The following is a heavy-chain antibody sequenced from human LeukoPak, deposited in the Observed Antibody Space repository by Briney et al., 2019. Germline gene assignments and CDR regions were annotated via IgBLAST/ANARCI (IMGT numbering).Heavy chain of an antibody. J-gene: IGHJ3*02. CDR2: INTNTGIP. CDR1: GYTFTSYA. CDR3: ATSTLTTVTSYAFDI. Sequence: ASVKVSCKASGYTFTSYAMNWVRQAPGQGLEWMGWINTNTGIPTYAQGFTGRFVFSLDTSVSTAYLQISSLKAEDTAVYYCATSTLTTVTSYAFDIWGQGTMVTVSS. D-gene: IGHD4-17*01. V-gene: IGHV7-4-1*02.